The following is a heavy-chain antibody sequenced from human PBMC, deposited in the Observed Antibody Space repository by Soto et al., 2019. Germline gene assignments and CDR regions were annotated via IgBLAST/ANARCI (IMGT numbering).Heavy chain of an antibody. J-gene: IGHJ6*02. Sequence: PGASLKISCKGFGYNFATYWIGWVRQMPGRGLEWMGIIFPADSDTRYSPSFQGQVTISVDMSINTAYLQWGGLKASDNAMYYCARRNGDYPTTYSFYYGLDVWGQGTTVTVSS. V-gene: IGHV5-51*01. CDR1: GYNFATYW. CDR3: ARRNGDYPTTYSFYYGLDV. D-gene: IGHD4-17*01. CDR2: IFPADSDT.